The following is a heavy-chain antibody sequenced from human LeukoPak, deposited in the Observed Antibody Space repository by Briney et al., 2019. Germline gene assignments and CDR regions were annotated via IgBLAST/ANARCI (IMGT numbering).Heavy chain of an antibody. J-gene: IGHJ4*02. Sequence: PGGSLRLSCAASGFTFSNYWMSWVRQAPGKELVWVSRINSDGSSRHYADSVKGRFTISRDNAKNTLHLQMTSLRAEDTAVYYCARGGPDSSDYSSLFDYWGRGILVTVSS. D-gene: IGHD3-22*01. CDR3: ARGGPDSSDYSSLFDY. CDR2: INSDGSSR. CDR1: GFTFSNYW. V-gene: IGHV3-74*01.